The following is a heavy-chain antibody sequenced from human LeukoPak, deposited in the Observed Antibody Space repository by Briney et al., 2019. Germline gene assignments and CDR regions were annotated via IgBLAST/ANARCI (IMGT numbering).Heavy chain of an antibody. J-gene: IGHJ4*02. CDR1: GYTFTSNY. CDR3: ARVVVYNWNDLIDY. Sequence: GASVKVSCKAFGYTFTSNYMHWVRQAPGQGPEWMGVISPSGGSTTYAQKFQGRVTLTRDMSTSTDYLELSSLRSDDTAVYYCARVVVYNWNDLIDYWGQGTLVTVSS. V-gene: IGHV1-46*01. D-gene: IGHD1-1*01. CDR2: ISPSGGST.